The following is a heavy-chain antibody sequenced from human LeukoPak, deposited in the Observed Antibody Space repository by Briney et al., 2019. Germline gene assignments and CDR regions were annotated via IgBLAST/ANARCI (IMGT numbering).Heavy chain of an antibody. J-gene: IGHJ4*02. Sequence: SETLSLTCTVSGDSISSGSYYWSWIRQPAGKGLEWIGRIYATGSTNYNPSLKSRVTISVEKSKNQFSLRLSSVTAADTAVYYCARDRVRGYSYGYYFDYWGQGILVTVSS. CDR3: ARDRVRGYSYGYYFDY. CDR2: IYATGST. V-gene: IGHV4-61*02. CDR1: GDSISSGSYY. D-gene: IGHD5-18*01.